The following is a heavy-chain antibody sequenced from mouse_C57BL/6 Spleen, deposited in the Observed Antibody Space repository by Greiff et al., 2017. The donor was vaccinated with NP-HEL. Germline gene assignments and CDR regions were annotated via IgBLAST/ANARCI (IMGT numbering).Heavy chain of an antibody. CDR3: ARGSEPYYFDL. CDR2: INYDGSST. Sequence: EVHLVESEGGLVQPGSSMKLSCTASGFTFSDYYMAWVRQVPEKGLEWVANINYDGSSTYYLDSLKSRFIISRDNAKNILYLQMSSLKSEDTATYYCARGSEPYYFDLWGQGTTLTVSS. CDR1: GFTFSDYY. V-gene: IGHV5-16*01. J-gene: IGHJ2*01.